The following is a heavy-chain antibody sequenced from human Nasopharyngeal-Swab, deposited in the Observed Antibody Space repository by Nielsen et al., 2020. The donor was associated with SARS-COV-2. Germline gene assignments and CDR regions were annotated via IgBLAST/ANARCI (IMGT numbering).Heavy chain of an antibody. CDR1: GFTFNTFW. D-gene: IGHD6-25*01. V-gene: IGHV3-7*01. J-gene: IGHJ4*02. Sequence: GESLKISCATSGFTFNTFWMSWVRQAPGKGLEWVAIIKQGGDETQYVDSVKGRFTISRDNVEKSLYLQMDNLRVEDTAVYYCVLPSVAAPGRDSWGKGTLVTVSS. CDR2: IKQGGDET. CDR3: VLPSVAAPGRDS.